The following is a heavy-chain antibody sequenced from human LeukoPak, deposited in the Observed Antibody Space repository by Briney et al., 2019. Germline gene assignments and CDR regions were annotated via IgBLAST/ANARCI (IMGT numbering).Heavy chain of an antibody. D-gene: IGHD2-15*01. CDR1: GFTFSSYW. CDR2: IKQDGSEK. V-gene: IGHV3-7*01. J-gene: IGHJ3*02. CDR3: ARDLDSAAFDI. Sequence: PGGSLRLSCAASGFTFSSYWMSWVRQAPGKGLEWVANIKQDGSEKYYVDSVKGRFTISRDNAKNSRYLQMNSLRAEDTAVYYCARDLDSAAFDIWGQGTMVTVSS.